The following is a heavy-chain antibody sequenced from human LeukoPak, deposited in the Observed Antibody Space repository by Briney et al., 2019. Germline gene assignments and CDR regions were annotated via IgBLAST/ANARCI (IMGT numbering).Heavy chain of an antibody. D-gene: IGHD3-22*01. V-gene: IGHV1-18*01. CDR1: AYTFTSYG. Sequence: ASVKVSCKASAYTFTSYGISWVRQAPGQGLEWMGWISAYNGNTDYAQKLQGRVTMTTDTSTSTAYMELRSLRSDDTAVYYCARDLITQGDYCYYMDVWGKGTTVTISS. J-gene: IGHJ6*03. CDR2: ISAYNGNT. CDR3: ARDLITQGDYCYYMDV.